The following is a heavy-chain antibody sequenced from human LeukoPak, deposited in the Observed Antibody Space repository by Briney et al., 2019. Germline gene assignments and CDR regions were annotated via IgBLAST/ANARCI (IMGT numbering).Heavy chain of an antibody. CDR1: GFTFSSHA. V-gene: IGHV3-23*01. CDR2: ISGSGGST. Sequence: GGSLRLSCAASGFTFSSHAMSWVRQAPGKGLEWVSAISGSGGSTYYADSVKGRFTISRDNSKNTLYLQMNSLRAEDTAVYYCAKKGRRGSGWYGGYYMDVWGKGTTVTVSS. CDR3: AKKGRRGSGWYGGYYMDV. J-gene: IGHJ6*03. D-gene: IGHD6-19*01.